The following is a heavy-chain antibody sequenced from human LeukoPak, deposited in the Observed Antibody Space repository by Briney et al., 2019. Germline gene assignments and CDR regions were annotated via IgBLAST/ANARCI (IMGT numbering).Heavy chain of an antibody. J-gene: IGHJ5*02. D-gene: IGHD6-13*01. CDR2: IYNSGST. CDR3: ARAYHSSWYLNWFDP. CDR1: GGSISSSGYY. V-gene: IGHV4-39*07. Sequence: SETLSLTCTVFGGSISSSGYYWGWIRQPPGKGLEWIGSIYNSGSTYYNPSLKSRVTISVDTSKNQFSLRLSSVTAPDTAVYYCARAYHSSWYLNWFDPWGQGTLVTVSS.